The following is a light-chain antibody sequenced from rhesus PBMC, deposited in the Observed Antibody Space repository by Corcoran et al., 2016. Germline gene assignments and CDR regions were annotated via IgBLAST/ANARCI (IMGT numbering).Light chain of an antibody. CDR3: QQYNSLPLT. J-gene: IGKJ4*01. V-gene: IGKV1-32*01. CDR1: QGISSY. CDR2: YAN. Sequence: DIQMTQAPSSLSASVGDRVTITRRASQGISSYLNWYQQKPGKAPQLRFYYANRLESGVPSRFSGRGSGTEFIIIISSLQPVDFATYYCQQYNSLPLTFAGETKVEIK.